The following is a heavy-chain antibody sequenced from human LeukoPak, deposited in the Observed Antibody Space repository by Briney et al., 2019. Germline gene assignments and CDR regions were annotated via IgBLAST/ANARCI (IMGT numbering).Heavy chain of an antibody. CDR1: GFTFSTYW. J-gene: IGHJ4*02. D-gene: IGHD4-23*01. V-gene: IGHV3-48*02. CDR3: ARNPGGIGDY. CDR2: ISGSSSST. Sequence: RPGGSLRLSCAASGFTFSTYWMHWVRQAPGKGLEWVSFISGSSSSTFYADSVKGRFTVSRDNAKNTLYLQMNSLRDEDTAVYYCARNPGGIGDYWGQGTLVTVSS.